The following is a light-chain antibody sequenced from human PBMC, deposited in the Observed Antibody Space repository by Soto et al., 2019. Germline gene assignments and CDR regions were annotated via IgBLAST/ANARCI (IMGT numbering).Light chain of an antibody. J-gene: IGLJ2*01. V-gene: IGLV2-14*03. CDR3: TSWTTSTTMI. Sequence: QSALTQPASVSGSPGQSITISCTGTSSDIGAYNFVSWYQQHPGKAPKLMLYDVNIRPSGVSNRFSGSKSGNTASLTISGLQAEDEADYYCTSWTTSTTMIFGGGTKVTRP. CDR1: SSDIGAYNF. CDR2: DVN.